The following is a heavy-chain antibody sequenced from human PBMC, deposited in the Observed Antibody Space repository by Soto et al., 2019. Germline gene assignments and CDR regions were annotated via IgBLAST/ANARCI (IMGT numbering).Heavy chain of an antibody. CDR2: ISSSSSYI. V-gene: IGHV3-21*01. CDR3: ARDLTPSGGMDV. D-gene: IGHD3-10*01. Sequence: GEGLEWVSSISSSSSYIYYADSVKGRFTISRDNAKNSLYLQMNSLRAEDTAVYYCARDLTPSGGMDVWGNGTTV. J-gene: IGHJ6*03.